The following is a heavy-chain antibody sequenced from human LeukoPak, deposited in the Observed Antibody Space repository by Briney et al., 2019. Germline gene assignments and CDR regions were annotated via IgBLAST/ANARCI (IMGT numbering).Heavy chain of an antibody. Sequence: PSETLSLTCTVSGGSISSSSYYWGWIRQPPRKGLEWIGSIYYSGSTYYNPSLKSRVTISVDTSKNQFSLKLSSVTAADTAVYYCASPYSNYVGLFDYWGQGTLVTVSS. CDR1: GGSISSSSYY. D-gene: IGHD4-11*01. V-gene: IGHV4-39*01. CDR2: IYYSGST. CDR3: ASPYSNYVGLFDY. J-gene: IGHJ4*02.